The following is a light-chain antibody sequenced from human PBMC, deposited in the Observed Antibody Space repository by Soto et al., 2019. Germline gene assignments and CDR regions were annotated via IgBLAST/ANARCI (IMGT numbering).Light chain of an antibody. CDR2: EVS. Sequence: QSVLTQPPSVSGSPGQSVAISCPGTSSDVGSYNRVSWYQQPPGAAPKPMIYEVSNRPSGGPDRFSGSKSGNTASLTISGLQAEDEADYYCNSYTGSSTYVFGTGTKVTVL. CDR3: NSYTGSSTYV. V-gene: IGLV2-18*02. J-gene: IGLJ1*01. CDR1: SSDVGSYNR.